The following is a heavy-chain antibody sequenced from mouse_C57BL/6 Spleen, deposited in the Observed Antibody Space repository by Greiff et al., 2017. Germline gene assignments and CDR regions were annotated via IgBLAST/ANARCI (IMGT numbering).Heavy chain of an antibody. CDR1: GYAFSSSW. CDR3: AEGAYYGDY. D-gene: IGHD2-10*01. CDR2: IYPGDGDT. Sequence: VKLMESGPELVKPGASVKISCKASGYAFSSSWMNWVKQRPGKGLEWIGRIYPGDGDTNYNGKFKGKATLTADKSSSTAYMQLSSLTSEDSAVYFCAEGAYYGDYWGQGTTLTVSS. V-gene: IGHV1-82*01. J-gene: IGHJ2*01.